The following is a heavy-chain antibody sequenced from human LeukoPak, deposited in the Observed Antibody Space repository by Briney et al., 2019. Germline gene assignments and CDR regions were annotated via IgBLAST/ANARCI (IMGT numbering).Heavy chain of an antibody. Sequence: PSETLSLTCTVSGGSISSYYWSWIRQPPGKGLEWIGYIYYNGNTNYNPSLKSRLTISVDTSKNQFSLKLSSVTAADTAVYYCARHYGSGNPVAFDIWGQGTMVIVSS. D-gene: IGHD3-10*01. CDR3: ARHYGSGNPVAFDI. V-gene: IGHV4-59*08. J-gene: IGHJ3*02. CDR1: GGSISSYY. CDR2: IYYNGNT.